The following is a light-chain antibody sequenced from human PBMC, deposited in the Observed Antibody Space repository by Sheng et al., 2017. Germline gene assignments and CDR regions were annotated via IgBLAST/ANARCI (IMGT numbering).Light chain of an antibody. Sequence: AIQMTQSPSSLSASVGDRVTITCRASQGIGNELGWYQQKPGKAPKLLIYATSSLQSGVPSRFSGSGSGTDFTLIISSLQPEDFATYYCQQLNSYPYTFGQGTKLEIK. CDR2: ATS. CDR1: QGIGNE. J-gene: IGKJ2*01. CDR3: QQLNSYPYT. V-gene: IGKV1-6*01.